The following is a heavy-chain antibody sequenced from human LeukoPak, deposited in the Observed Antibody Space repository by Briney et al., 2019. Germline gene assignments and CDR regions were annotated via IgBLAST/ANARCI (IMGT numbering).Heavy chain of an antibody. CDR2: ISSNGGST. Sequence: GGSLRLSCTASGFTFSSCARHWVRQAPEKGLEYVSDISSNGGSTYYADSVKGRFTISRDNSKNTLYLQMSSLRAEDTAVYYCVTWSVVVVAATDCASDAFDIWGQGTMVTVSS. CDR3: VTWSVVVVAATDCASDAFDI. V-gene: IGHV3-64D*09. J-gene: IGHJ3*02. CDR1: GFTFSSCA. D-gene: IGHD2-15*01.